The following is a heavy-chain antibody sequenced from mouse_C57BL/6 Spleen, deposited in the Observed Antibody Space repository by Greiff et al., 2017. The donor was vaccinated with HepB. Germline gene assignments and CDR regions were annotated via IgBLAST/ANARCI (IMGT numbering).Heavy chain of an antibody. J-gene: IGHJ4*01. V-gene: IGHV5-17*01. Sequence: EVQLVESGGGLVKPGGSLKLSCAASGFTFSDYGMHWVRQAPEKGLEWVAYISSGSSTIYYADTVKGRFTISRDNAKNTLFLQMTSLRSEDTAMYYCARGLRSYAMDYWGQGTSVTVSS. CDR2: ISSGSSTI. CDR3: ARGLRSYAMDY. CDR1: GFTFSDYG. D-gene: IGHD1-1*01.